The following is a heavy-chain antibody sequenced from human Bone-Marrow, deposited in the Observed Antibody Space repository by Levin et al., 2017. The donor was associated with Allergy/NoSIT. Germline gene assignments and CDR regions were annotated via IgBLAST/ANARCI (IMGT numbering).Heavy chain of an antibody. D-gene: IGHD3-3*01. CDR2: IYWDDDK. CDR3: AHRPSVWSGYVAGFDY. J-gene: IGHJ4*02. Sequence: SGPTLVKPTQTLTLTCTFSGFSLSTSGVGVGWIRQPPGKALEWLALIYWDDDKRYSPSLKSRLTITKDTSKNQVVLTMTNMDPVDTATYYCAHRPSVWSGYVAGFDYWGQGTLVTVSS. V-gene: IGHV2-5*02. CDR1: GFSLSTSGVG.